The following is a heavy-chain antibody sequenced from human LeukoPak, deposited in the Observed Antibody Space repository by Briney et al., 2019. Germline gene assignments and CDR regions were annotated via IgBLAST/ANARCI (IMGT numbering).Heavy chain of an antibody. CDR1: GYTFTSYY. Sequence: ASVKVSFKASGYTFTSYYMHWVRQAPGQGLEWMGIINPSGGSTSYAQKFQGRVTMTRDTSTSTVYMELSSLRSEDTAVYYCARDGQQPDAFDIWGQGTMVTVSS. CDR2: INPSGGST. J-gene: IGHJ3*02. V-gene: IGHV1-46*01. CDR3: ARDGQQPDAFDI. D-gene: IGHD6-13*01.